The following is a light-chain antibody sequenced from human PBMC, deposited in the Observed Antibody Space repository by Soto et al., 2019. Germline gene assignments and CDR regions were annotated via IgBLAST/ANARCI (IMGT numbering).Light chain of an antibody. J-gene: IGLJ1*01. V-gene: IGLV1-44*01. CDR1: SSNIGSNT. CDR2: SNN. CDR3: AAWDDRLNGYV. Sequence: QSVLTQPPSASGTPGQRVTISCSGSSSNIGSNTVNWYQQLPGTAPKLLIYSNNQRPSGVPGRFSGSKSGTSASLAISGLQSEDEADYYCAAWDDRLNGYVFGTGTKLTFL.